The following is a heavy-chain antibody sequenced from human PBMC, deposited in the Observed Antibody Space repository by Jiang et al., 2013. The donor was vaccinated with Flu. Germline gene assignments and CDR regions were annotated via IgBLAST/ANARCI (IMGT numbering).Heavy chain of an antibody. CDR2: IYYSGST. CDR1: GGSISSYY. V-gene: IGHV4-59*01. D-gene: IGHD3-3*01. J-gene: IGHJ3*02. CDR3: ARGNTYYDFWSGYLHAFDI. Sequence: YGSGLVKPSETPSLTCTVSGGSISSYYWSWIRQPPGKGLEWIGYIYYSGSTNYNPSLKSRVTISVDTSKNQFSLKLSSVTAADTAVYYCARGNTYYDFWSGYLHAFDIWGQGTMVTVS.